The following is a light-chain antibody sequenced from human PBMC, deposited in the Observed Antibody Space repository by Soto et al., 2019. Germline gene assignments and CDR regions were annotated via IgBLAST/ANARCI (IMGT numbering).Light chain of an antibody. V-gene: IGLV2-11*01. CDR3: CSYAGSHSWV. J-gene: IGLJ3*02. Sequence: QSVLTQPRSVSGSPRQSVTISCTGTSSDVGGYNYVSWYQQHPGKAPKLMIFDVSKWPSGVPDRFSGSKSGNTASLTISGLQAEDEADYYCCSYAGSHSWVFGGGTKLTVL. CDR2: DVS. CDR1: SSDVGGYNY.